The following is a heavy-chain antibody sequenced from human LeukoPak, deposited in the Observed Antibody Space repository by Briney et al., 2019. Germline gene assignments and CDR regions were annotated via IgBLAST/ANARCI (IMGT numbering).Heavy chain of an antibody. Sequence: GGSLRLSCAASGFTFSSHSMHWVRQAPGKGLEWISYISISTSTIYYADSVKGRFTISRDNAKNSLYLQMNSLRAEDTAVYYCARDYGGSSPFDYWGQGTLVTVSS. V-gene: IGHV3-48*04. CDR1: GFTFSSHS. CDR2: ISISTSTI. D-gene: IGHD4-23*01. J-gene: IGHJ4*02. CDR3: ARDYGGSSPFDY.